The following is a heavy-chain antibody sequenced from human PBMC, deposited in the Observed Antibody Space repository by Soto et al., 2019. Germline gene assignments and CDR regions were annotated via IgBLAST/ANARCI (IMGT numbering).Heavy chain of an antibody. J-gene: IGHJ6*02. D-gene: IGHD5-12*01. V-gene: IGHV3-13*01. CDR1: GFTFSSYD. CDR3: ARFRQEMATGDYYYYYGMDV. Sequence: SLRLSCAASGFTFSSYDMHWVRQATGKGLEWVSAIGTAGDTYYPGSVKGRFTISRENAKNSLYLQMNSLRAEDTAVYYCARFRQEMATGDYYYYYGMDVWGQGTTVTVSS. CDR2: IGTAGDT.